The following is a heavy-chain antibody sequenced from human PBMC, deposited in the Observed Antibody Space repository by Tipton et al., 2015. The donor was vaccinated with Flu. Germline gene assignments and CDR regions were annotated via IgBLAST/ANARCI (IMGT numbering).Heavy chain of an antibody. Sequence: GSLRLSCAVSGFTFSTYWMDWVRQAPGKGLEWVAKINLDGSQKYYVDSAKGRFTISRDNAENALYLQMNSLRAEDTAVYYCARDEGETGSSTFDYWGQGPLVTVSS. CDR2: INLDGSQK. CDR3: ARDEGETGSSTFDY. V-gene: IGHV3-7*01. J-gene: IGHJ4*02. CDR1: GFTFSTYW. D-gene: IGHD3-10*01.